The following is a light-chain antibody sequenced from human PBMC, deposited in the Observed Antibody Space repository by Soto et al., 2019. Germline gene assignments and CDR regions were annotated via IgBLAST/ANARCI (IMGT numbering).Light chain of an antibody. Sequence: QSVLTQPASVSGSPGQSITISCTGTSSDVGSYNLVSWYQQHPGKAPKLMIYEGSKRPSGVSNRFSGSKSGNTASLTISGLQAEDEADYYFCSYAGSRTFNVVFGGGTKVTVL. V-gene: IGLV2-23*03. CDR1: SSDVGSYNL. CDR2: EGS. J-gene: IGLJ2*01. CDR3: CSYAGSRTFNVV.